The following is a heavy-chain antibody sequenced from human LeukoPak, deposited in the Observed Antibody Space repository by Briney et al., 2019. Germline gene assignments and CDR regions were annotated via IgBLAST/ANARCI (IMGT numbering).Heavy chain of an antibody. V-gene: IGHV3-23*01. CDR1: GFSFSTYS. D-gene: IGHD3-10*01. J-gene: IGHJ4*02. Sequence: PGGSLRLSCVASGFSFSTYSMSWVRQTPEKGLEWVSVISDNGDITKYADSVRGRFTMSRDNSKNTLFLQMNTLRADDTALYYCAKKSGPGTDPLDCWGQGTLVTVSS. CDR3: AKKSGPGTDPLDC. CDR2: ISDNGDIT.